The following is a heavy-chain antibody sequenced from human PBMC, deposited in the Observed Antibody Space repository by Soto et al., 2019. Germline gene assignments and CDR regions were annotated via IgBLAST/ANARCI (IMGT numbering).Heavy chain of an antibody. CDR2: INSEGSST. J-gene: IGHJ6*03. CDR1: GFTFRSYW. V-gene: IGHV3-74*01. D-gene: IGHD2-21*01. Sequence: PGGSLTLSCAAFGFTFRSYWIHWVPQASGKGLVWVSRINSEGSSTSCADSVKGRFTISRDNAKNTLYLQMNSLRAEDTAVYYCASSIHYYYYMDVWGKGTTVTVSS. CDR3: ASSIHYYYYMDV.